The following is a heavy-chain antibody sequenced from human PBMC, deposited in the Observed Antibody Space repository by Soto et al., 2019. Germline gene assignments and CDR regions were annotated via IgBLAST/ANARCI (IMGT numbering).Heavy chain of an antibody. J-gene: IGHJ3*02. Sequence: ASVKVSCKASGYTFTSYAMHWVRQAPGQRLEWMGWINADNGNTKYSQKFQVRVTITRDTSASTAYMELSSLRSGDTAVYYCARELGPNDAFDIWGQGTMVTVSS. CDR3: ARELGPNDAFDI. CDR2: INADNGNT. CDR1: GYTFTSYA. V-gene: IGHV1-3*01. D-gene: IGHD7-27*01.